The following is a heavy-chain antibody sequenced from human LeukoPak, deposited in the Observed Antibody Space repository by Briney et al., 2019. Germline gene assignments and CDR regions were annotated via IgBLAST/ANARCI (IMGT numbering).Heavy chain of an antibody. J-gene: IGHJ4*03. V-gene: IGHV3-74*01. CDR1: GFTFSCCW. Sequence: PGGSLRLPCAASGFTFSCCWMHWVRQVPGKGLVWVSRINTDGSDTNYADSVKGRFTISRDNAKNTLYLQMNSLRAEDTAVYYCARGLSGDYSYGYSDSCGPGTLVTVSS. D-gene: IGHD5-18*01. CDR3: ARGLSGDYSYGYSDS. CDR2: INTDGSDT.